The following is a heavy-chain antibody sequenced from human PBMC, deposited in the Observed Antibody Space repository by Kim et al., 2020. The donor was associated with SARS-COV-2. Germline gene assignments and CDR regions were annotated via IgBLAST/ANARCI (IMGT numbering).Heavy chain of an antibody. V-gene: IGHV3-21*01. J-gene: IGHJ4*02. D-gene: IGHD3-22*01. CDR2: ISSSSSYI. Sequence: GGSLRLSCAASGFTFSSYSMNWVRQAPGKGLEWVSSISSSSSYIYYADSVKGRFTISRDNAKNSLYLQMNSLRAEDTAVYYCARGPRMGSSGYYYVWGQGTLVTVSS. CDR3: ARGPRMGSSGYYYV. CDR1: GFTFSSYS.